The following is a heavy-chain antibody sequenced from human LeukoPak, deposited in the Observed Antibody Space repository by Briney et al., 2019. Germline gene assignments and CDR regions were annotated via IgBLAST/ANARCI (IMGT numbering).Heavy chain of an antibody. CDR2: INPSGGST. D-gene: IGHD6-19*01. Sequence: ASVKVSCKASGYIFTDYYIHWVRQAPGQGLEWMGLINPSGGSTTYAQKFQGRVTVTRDTSTGTVYMELSSLRSEDTAVYYCARYGLVATSVLCFQYWGQGTLVTVSS. J-gene: IGHJ1*01. CDR1: GYIFTDYY. V-gene: IGHV1-46*01. CDR3: ARYGLVATSVLCFQY.